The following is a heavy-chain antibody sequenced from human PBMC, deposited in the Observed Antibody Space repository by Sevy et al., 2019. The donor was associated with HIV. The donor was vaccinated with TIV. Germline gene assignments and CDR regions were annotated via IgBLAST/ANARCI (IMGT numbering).Heavy chain of an antibody. CDR2: ISWNSGSI. J-gene: IGHJ6*03. Sequence: GGSLRLSCAASGFTFDDYAMHWVRQAPGKGLEWVSGISWNSGSIGYANSVKGRFTISRDNSKNSLYLQMNSLRADDRALDYCAKDCRIAARRTTSSYYYMDVWGKGTTVTVSS. CDR1: GFTFDDYA. CDR3: AKDCRIAARRTTSSYYYMDV. D-gene: IGHD6-6*01. V-gene: IGHV3-9*01.